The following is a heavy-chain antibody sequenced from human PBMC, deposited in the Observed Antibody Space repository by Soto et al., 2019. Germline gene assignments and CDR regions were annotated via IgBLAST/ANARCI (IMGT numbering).Heavy chain of an antibody. CDR1: GYTFTSYW. V-gene: IGHV5-51*01. J-gene: IGHJ4*02. Sequence: GESLKISCKVSGYTFTSYWIGWVRQMPGKGLEWMGIIYPADSDTRYSPSFQGQVTISVDKSKNTAYLHWSSLKAPDTAIYYCFILYGAARRGFDYWGPGTLVTVSS. D-gene: IGHD2-8*01. CDR3: FILYGAARRGFDY. CDR2: IYPADSDT.